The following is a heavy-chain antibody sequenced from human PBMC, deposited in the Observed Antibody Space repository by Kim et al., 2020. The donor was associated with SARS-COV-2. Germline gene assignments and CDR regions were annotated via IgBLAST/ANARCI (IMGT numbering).Heavy chain of an antibody. J-gene: IGHJ1*01. CDR1: GGSISNYY. V-gene: IGHV4-59*13. Sequence: SETLSLTCTVSGGSISNYYWNWIRQSPGKELEWMGYIFYSGTTNYNPSLKSRVTISLDTSKNQFSLKLTSVTAADTAVYFCARGGRNQLAQVCGQGTLVT. CDR3: ARGGRNQLAQV. D-gene: IGHD2-2*01. CDR2: IFYSGTT.